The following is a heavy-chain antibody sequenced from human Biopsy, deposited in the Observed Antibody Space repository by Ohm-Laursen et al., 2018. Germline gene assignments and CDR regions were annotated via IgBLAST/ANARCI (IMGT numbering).Heavy chain of an antibody. CDR1: GFTFSSYT. D-gene: IGHD3-22*01. J-gene: IGHJ4*02. CDR3: AKDQGYYYDRSVYYYFDY. CDR2: ISSTSSYI. V-gene: IGHV3-21*01. Sequence: SLRLSCAASGFTFSSYTINWVRQAPGKGLEWVSSISSTSSYIYYADSVKGRFTISRDNAKNSLYLQMNSLSAEDTAVYYCAKDQGYYYDRSVYYYFDYWGQGSLVTVSS.